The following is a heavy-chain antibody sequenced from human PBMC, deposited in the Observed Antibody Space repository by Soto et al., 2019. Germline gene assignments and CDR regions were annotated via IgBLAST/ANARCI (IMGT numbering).Heavy chain of an antibody. V-gene: IGHV1-69*13. CDR2: IIPIFGTA. Sequence: ASVKVSFKASGGTFSIYAIILFRQAPGQGLEWMGGIIPIFGTANYAQNFQGRVTINADESTSTAYMELSSLRSEDTAVYYCARSPQHCSSTSCTSWYNWFDPWGKXNRVTV. D-gene: IGHD2-2*01. CDR1: GGTFSIYA. J-gene: IGHJ5*02. CDR3: ARSPQHCSSTSCTSWYNWFDP.